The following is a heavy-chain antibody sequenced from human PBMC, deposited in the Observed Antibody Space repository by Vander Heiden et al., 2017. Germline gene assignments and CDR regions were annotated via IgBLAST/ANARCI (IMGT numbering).Heavy chain of an antibody. D-gene: IGHD1-26*01. J-gene: IGHJ4*02. V-gene: IGHV3-15*01. Sequence: EVQLVESGGGLVKPGGSLRLSCAASGFTFSNAWRSWVRQAPGKGLEWVGRIKSKTDGGTTDYAAPVKGRFTISRDDSKNTLYLQMNSLKTEDTAVYYCTTEEIVGAAWGYYFDYWGQGTLVTVSS. CDR2: IKSKTDGGTT. CDR1: GFTFSNAW. CDR3: TTEEIVGAAWGYYFDY.